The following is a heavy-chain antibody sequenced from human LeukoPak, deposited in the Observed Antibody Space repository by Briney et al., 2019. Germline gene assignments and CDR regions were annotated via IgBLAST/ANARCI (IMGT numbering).Heavy chain of an antibody. Sequence: SETLSLTCTVSGGSISSTSSYWGWIRQPPGKGLEWIATIYYSGSTYYNASLKSRITMAVDTSKSQFSLKLSSVTAADTAVYYCARLNYYGFDYWGQGTLVTFSS. CDR3: ARLNYYGFDY. V-gene: IGHV4-39*01. CDR2: IYYSGST. D-gene: IGHD1-26*01. J-gene: IGHJ4*02. CDR1: GGSISSTSSY.